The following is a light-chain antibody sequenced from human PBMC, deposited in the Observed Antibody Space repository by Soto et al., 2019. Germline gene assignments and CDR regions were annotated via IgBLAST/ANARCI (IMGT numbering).Light chain of an antibody. CDR3: AAWDDSLNGYV. J-gene: IGLJ1*01. CDR1: SSNIGNNA. V-gene: IGLV1-36*01. CDR2: YDN. Sequence: QSVLTQPPSVSEAPRQRVTISCSGSSSNIGNNAVNWYQQLPGKAPKLLMFYDNPLTSGVSDRFSGSKSGTSASLAISGLQSEDEADYYCAAWDDSLNGYVFGTGTKVTVL.